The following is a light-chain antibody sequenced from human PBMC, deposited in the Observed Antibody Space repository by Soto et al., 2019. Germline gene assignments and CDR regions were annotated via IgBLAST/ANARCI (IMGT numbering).Light chain of an antibody. Sequence: EIVMTQSPATLSVSPGERATLSCRASQSVSSNLAWYQQKPGQAPRLLIYGASSRATGIPDRISGSGSGTDFTLTISSLEPEDFAVYYCHQYGSSPSTFGQGTKVDIK. CDR3: HQYGSSPST. J-gene: IGKJ1*01. CDR1: QSVSSN. CDR2: GAS. V-gene: IGKV3-20*01.